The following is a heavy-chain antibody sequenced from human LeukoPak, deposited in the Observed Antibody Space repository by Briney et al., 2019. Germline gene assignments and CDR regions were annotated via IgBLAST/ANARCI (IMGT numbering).Heavy chain of an antibody. D-gene: IGHD3-10*01. CDR3: ARGRLTYYYGSGSLFDY. J-gene: IGHJ4*02. V-gene: IGHV4-59*01. Sequence: SETLSLTCTVSGGSISSYYWSWVRQRPGKGLEWLGYIYYSGSTNYNPSLKSRVTISVDTSKNQFSLKLSSVTAADTAVYYCARGRLTYYYGSGSLFDYWGQGTLVTVSS. CDR2: IYYSGST. CDR1: GGSISSYY.